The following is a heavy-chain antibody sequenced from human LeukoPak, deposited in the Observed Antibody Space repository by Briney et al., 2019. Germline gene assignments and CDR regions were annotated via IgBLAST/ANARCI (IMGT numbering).Heavy chain of an antibody. D-gene: IGHD6-6*01. V-gene: IGHV4-34*01. Sequence: PSETLSLTCAVYGGSFSGYYWSWIRQPPGKGLEWIGEINHSGSTNYNPSLKSRVTISVDTSKNQFSLKLSSVTAADTAVYYCASFSSIAARPGGVGSTNFDYWGQGTLVTVSS. J-gene: IGHJ4*02. CDR2: INHSGST. CDR1: GGSFSGYY. CDR3: ASFSSIAARPGGVGSTNFDY.